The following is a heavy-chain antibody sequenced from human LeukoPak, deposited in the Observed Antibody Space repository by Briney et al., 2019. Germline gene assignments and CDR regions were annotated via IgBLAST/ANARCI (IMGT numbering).Heavy chain of an antibody. CDR3: ASRNYDFWYVDV. V-gene: IGHV3-66*02. J-gene: IGHJ6*03. Sequence: GGSLRLSCAASGFTVSSNYMSWVRQAPGKGLEWVSVIYSGGSTYYADSVKGRFTISRDNSKNTLYLQMNSLRAEDTAVYYCASRNYDFWYVDVWGKGTTVTVSS. CDR2: IYSGGST. D-gene: IGHD3-3*01. CDR1: GFTVSSNY.